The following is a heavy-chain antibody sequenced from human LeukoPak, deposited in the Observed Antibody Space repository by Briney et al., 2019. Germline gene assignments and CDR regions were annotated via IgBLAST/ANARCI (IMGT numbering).Heavy chain of an antibody. D-gene: IGHD3-3*01. Sequence: ASVKVSCKTSGYTFTSYDINWVRQATGQGLELMGWMNPNSGNTGYAQKFQGRVTMTRNTSISTAYMELSSLRSEDTAVYYCARVGSSDFWSGYYAYYYYMDVWGKGTTVTVSS. CDR3: ARVGSSDFWSGYYAYYYYMDV. CDR1: GYTFTSYD. V-gene: IGHV1-8*01. CDR2: MNPNSGNT. J-gene: IGHJ6*03.